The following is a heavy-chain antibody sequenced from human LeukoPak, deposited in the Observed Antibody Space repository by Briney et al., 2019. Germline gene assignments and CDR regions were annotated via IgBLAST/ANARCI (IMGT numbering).Heavy chain of an antibody. CDR1: GFTFNNYG. J-gene: IGHJ2*01. Sequence: GRSLRLSCAASGFTFNNYGMHWVRQAPGKGLEWVAVIWYDGSNKYYADSVKGRFTISRDNSKNTLYLQMNSLRAEDTAVYYCARGLAVAGRPLGYFDLWGRGTLVSVSS. D-gene: IGHD6-13*01. CDR3: ARGLAVAGRPLGYFDL. V-gene: IGHV3-33*01. CDR2: IWYDGSNK.